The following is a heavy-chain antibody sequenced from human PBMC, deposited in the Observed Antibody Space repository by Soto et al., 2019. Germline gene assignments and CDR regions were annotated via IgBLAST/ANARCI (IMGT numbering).Heavy chain of an antibody. CDR3: AKDQHPPTIFGVVNHRLSNRFDP. V-gene: IGHV3-23*01. Sequence: GGSLRLSCAASGFTFSSYAMSWVRQAPGKVLEWVSAISGSGGSTYYADSVKGRFTISRDNSKNTLYLQINSLRAEDTAVYYCAKDQHPPTIFGVVNHRLSNRFDPWGQGTLVTVSS. D-gene: IGHD3-3*01. CDR2: ISGSGGST. CDR1: GFTFSSYA. J-gene: IGHJ5*02.